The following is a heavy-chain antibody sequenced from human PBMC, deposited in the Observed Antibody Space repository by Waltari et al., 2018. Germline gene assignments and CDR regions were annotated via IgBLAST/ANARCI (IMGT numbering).Heavy chain of an antibody. D-gene: IGHD2-15*01. V-gene: IGHV3-53*01. J-gene: IGHJ6*02. CDR3: ARAESGGMFDYYYGMDV. Sequence: ELQLVESGGGLIQPGGSLRLPCAASGFNVNTNYMRGGRQALGKGLEWISVIYSGGITYYADSVKGRFTISRDSYRNTLSLQMISLRAEDTAVYYCARAESGGMFDYYYGMDVWGQGTTVTVSS. CDR1: GFNVNTNY. CDR2: IYSGGIT.